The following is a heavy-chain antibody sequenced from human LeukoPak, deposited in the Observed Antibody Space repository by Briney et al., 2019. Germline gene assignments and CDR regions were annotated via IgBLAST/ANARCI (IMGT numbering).Heavy chain of an antibody. CDR3: ARPMITMVRGVMGY. CDR2: IYYHENT. J-gene: IGHJ4*02. Sequence: SETLSLTCTVSGGSISSSSDYWGWIRQAPGKGLEWIGSIYYHENTYYNSSLKSRVTMSVDTSKNQFSLKLNSVTAADTAVYYCARPMITMVRGVMGYWGQGTLVTVSS. V-gene: IGHV4-39*01. CDR1: GGSISSSSDY. D-gene: IGHD3-10*01.